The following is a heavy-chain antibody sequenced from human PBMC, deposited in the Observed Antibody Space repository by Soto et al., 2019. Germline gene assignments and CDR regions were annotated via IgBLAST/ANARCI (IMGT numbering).Heavy chain of an antibody. J-gene: IGHJ4*02. CDR1: GFPLSSYG. D-gene: IGHD1-26*01. CDR3: ARTPYSGNYYRGDYFDS. CDR2: ISFDEKDK. V-gene: IGHV3-30*03. Sequence: GGSLRLSCAASGFPLSSYGMHLVRQSPGKGLEWVALISFDEKDKFYADSVKGRFTISRDNSKKTLYLQMNSLRPEETGVYFSARTPYSGNYYRGDYFDSWGQGTPITVS.